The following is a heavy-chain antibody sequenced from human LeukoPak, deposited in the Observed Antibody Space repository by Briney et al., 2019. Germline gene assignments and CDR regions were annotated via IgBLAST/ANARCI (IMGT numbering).Heavy chain of an antibody. D-gene: IGHD3-22*01. CDR3: VQWGDYYDSSGYYSARYFDY. Sequence: PGGSLRLSCAASGFTFSSYGMHWVRQAPGKGLEWVAVISYDGSNKYYADSVKGRFTIPRDNSKNTLYLQMNSLRAEDMAVYYCVQWGDYYDSSGYYSARYFDYWGQGTLVTVSS. CDR2: ISYDGSNK. V-gene: IGHV3-30*03. CDR1: GFTFSSYG. J-gene: IGHJ4*02.